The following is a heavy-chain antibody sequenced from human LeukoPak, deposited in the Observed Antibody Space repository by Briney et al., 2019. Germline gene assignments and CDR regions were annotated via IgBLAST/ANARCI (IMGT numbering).Heavy chain of an antibody. D-gene: IGHD2-2*01. CDR3: ARDGHCSSTSCYFGY. CDR1: GFTFSSYS. Sequence: PGGSLRLSCAASGFTFSSYSMNLVRQAPGKGLEWVSSISSSSSYIYYADSVKGRFTISRDNAKNSLYLQMNSLRAEDTAVYYCARDGHCSSTSCYFGYWGQGTLVTVSS. V-gene: IGHV3-21*01. CDR2: ISSSSSYI. J-gene: IGHJ4*02.